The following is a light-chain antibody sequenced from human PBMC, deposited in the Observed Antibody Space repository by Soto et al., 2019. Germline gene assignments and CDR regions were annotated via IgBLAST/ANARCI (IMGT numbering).Light chain of an antibody. CDR3: QQYTKWRT. V-gene: IGKV3-15*01. J-gene: IGKJ1*01. CDR1: QSVGKN. CDR2: DAS. Sequence: EIVMTQSPVTLSVSAGERATLSCRASQSVGKNLAWYQQRPGQAPRLLIYDASTRATGIPARITGSGSGTEFTLTISSPHSEDFAVYYCQQYTKWRTFGQGTKVDIK.